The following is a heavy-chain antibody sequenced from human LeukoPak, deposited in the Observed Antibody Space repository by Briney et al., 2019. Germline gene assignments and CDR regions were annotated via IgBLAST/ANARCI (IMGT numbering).Heavy chain of an antibody. CDR1: GGSISSSNW. J-gene: IGHJ4*02. D-gene: IGHD1-26*01. CDR2: IYHSGST. CDR3: ARTVWDFPHNYFDY. V-gene: IGHV4-4*02. Sequence: KPSGTLSLTCAVSGGSISSSNWWSWVRQPPGKGLEWIGEIYHSGSTNYNPSLKSRVTISVDTSKNQFSLKVSSVTAADTAVYFCARTVWDFPHNYFDYWGQGALVTVSS.